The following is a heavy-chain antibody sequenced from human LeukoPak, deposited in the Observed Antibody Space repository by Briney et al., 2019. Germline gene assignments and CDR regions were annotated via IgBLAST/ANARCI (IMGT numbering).Heavy chain of an antibody. CDR3: ARTYYDFWSGYPDAFDI. CDR2: INHSGST. CDR1: GGSFSGYY. Sequence: SETLSLTCAVYGGSFSGYYWSWIRQPPGKGLEWIGEINHSGSTNYNPSLKSRVTISVDTSKNQFSLKLSSVTAADTAVYYCARTYYDFWSGYPDAFDIWGQGTMVTVSP. D-gene: IGHD3-3*01. J-gene: IGHJ3*02. V-gene: IGHV4-34*01.